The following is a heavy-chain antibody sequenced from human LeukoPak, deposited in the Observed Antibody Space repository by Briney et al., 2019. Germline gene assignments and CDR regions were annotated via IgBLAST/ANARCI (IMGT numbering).Heavy chain of an antibody. CDR1: GYTLTELS. D-gene: IGHD3-22*01. CDR3: ATGRGGYYYDSSGYPTY. CDR2: FDPEEGET. Sequence: GASVKVSCKVSGYTLTELSMHWVRQAPGKGLEWMGGFDPEEGETIYAQKFQGRVTMTEDTSTDTAYMELSSLRSEDTAVYYCATGRGGYYYDSSGYPTYWGQGTLVTVSS. V-gene: IGHV1-24*01. J-gene: IGHJ4*02.